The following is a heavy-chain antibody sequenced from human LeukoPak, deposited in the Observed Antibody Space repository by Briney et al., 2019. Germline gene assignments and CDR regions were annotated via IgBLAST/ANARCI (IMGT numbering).Heavy chain of an antibody. D-gene: IGHD2-15*01. CDR3: ARAPGGPGWFDP. Sequence: SETLSLTCTVSGGSISSGGYYWSWIRQPPGKGLEWIGYIYHSGSTYYNPSLKSRVTISVDTPKNQFSLKLSSVTAADTAVYYCARAPGGPGWFDPWGQGTLVTVSS. CDR2: IYHSGST. V-gene: IGHV4-30-2*01. J-gene: IGHJ5*02. CDR1: GGSISSGGYY.